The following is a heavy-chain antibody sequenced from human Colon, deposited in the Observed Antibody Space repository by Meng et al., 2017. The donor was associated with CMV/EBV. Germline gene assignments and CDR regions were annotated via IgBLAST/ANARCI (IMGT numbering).Heavy chain of an antibody. CDR3: ARDRSRGSSVDFGD. CDR1: GFNFRTYG. J-gene: IGHJ4*02. D-gene: IGHD1-26*01. V-gene: IGHV3-21*06. CDR2: ISSGFTYG. Sequence: GSLRLSCVASGFNFRTYGMNWVRQAPGKGLEWVSSISSGFTYGHYADSVKGRFTISRDNANNLLYLQMNSLRGEDTGVYYCARDRSRGSSVDFGDWGQGTLVTVSS.